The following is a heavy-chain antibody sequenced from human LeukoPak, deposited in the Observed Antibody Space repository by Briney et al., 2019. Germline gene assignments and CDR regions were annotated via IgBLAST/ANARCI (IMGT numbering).Heavy chain of an antibody. CDR3: APPGGDY. Sequence: GWSLRLSCAASGFTFHTYVMSWVRQKPGHGLEWVSTISESGCTAYYADSVKGRFTISRDNSEQTLYLQMNSLRAEDSAVYYCAPPGGDYWGQGTLVTVSS. D-gene: IGHD3-16*01. CDR1: GFTFHTYV. CDR2: ISESGCTA. J-gene: IGHJ4*02. V-gene: IGHV3-23*01.